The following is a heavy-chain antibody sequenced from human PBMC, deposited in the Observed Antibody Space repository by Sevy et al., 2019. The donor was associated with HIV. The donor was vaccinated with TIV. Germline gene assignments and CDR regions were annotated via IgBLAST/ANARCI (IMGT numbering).Heavy chain of an antibody. J-gene: IGHJ6*02. CDR1: GFTFSSYA. CDR2: ISGSGGST. Sequence: GGSLRLSCAASGFTFSSYAMSWVRQAPGKGLEWVSAISGSGGSTYYADSVKGRFTISRDKSKNTLYLQMNSLRAEDTAVYYCAKVGPLYDFGSGYYRKDYYYYGMDVWGQGTTVTVSS. D-gene: IGHD3-3*01. V-gene: IGHV3-23*01. CDR3: AKVGPLYDFGSGYYRKDYYYYGMDV.